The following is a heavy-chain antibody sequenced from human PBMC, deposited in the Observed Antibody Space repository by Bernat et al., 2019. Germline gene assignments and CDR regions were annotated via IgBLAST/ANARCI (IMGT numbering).Heavy chain of an antibody. Sequence: QVQLVESGGGVVQPGRSLRLSCAASGFTFSSYGMHWVRQAPGKGLEWVAVIWYDGSNKCYGGSVRCRFTNSRDNSKNTLYLQVSSLRAEDTAVYYCAWDWKRGVEWLLGDAFDIWCQGTMLTVSS. J-gene: IGHJ3*02. D-gene: IGHD3-3*01. V-gene: IGHV3-33*01. CDR1: GFTFSSYG. CDR2: IWYDGSNK. CDR3: AWDWKRGVEWLLGDAFDI.